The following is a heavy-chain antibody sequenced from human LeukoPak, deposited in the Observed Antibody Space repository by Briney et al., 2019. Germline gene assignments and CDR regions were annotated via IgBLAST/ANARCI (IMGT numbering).Heavy chain of an antibody. J-gene: IGHJ4*02. CDR2: ISGSGGST. CDR1: EFTFSDYY. V-gene: IGHV3-23*01. CDR3: AKAAQYYDFWSGYHNYFDY. Sequence: GGSLRLSCAASEFTFSDYYMSWVRQAPGKGLEWVSAISGSGGSTYYADSVKGRFTISRDNSKNTLYLQMNSLRAEDTAVYYCAKAAQYYDFWSGYHNYFDYWGQGTLVTVSS. D-gene: IGHD3-3*01.